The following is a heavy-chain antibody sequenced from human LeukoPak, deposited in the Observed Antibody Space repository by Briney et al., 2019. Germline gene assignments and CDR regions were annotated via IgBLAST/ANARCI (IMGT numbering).Heavy chain of an antibody. Sequence: HPGGSLRLSCAASGFTFSSYSMNWVRQAPGKGLEWVSYISSSSSTIYYADSVKGRFTISRDNSKNTLYLQMSSLRAEDTAVYYCAKDQYYDSSGYSGAFDIWGQGTMVTVSS. J-gene: IGHJ3*02. CDR3: AKDQYYDSSGYSGAFDI. D-gene: IGHD3-22*01. CDR2: ISSSSSTI. V-gene: IGHV3-48*01. CDR1: GFTFSSYS.